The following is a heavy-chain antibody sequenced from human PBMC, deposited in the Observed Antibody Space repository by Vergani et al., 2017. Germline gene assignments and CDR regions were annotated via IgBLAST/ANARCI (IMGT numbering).Heavy chain of an antibody. CDR2: IKQDGSEK. CDR1: GFTFSSYW. CDR3: AGGRDCSGGSCYPNWFDP. J-gene: IGHJ5*02. D-gene: IGHD2-15*01. Sequence: EVQLVESGGGLVQPGGSLRLSCAASGFTFSSYWMSWVRQAPGKGLEWVANIKQDGSEKYYVDSVKGRFTISRDNAKNSLYLQMNSLRAEDTAVYYCAGGRDCSGGSCYPNWFDPWDQGTLVTVSS. V-gene: IGHV3-7*01.